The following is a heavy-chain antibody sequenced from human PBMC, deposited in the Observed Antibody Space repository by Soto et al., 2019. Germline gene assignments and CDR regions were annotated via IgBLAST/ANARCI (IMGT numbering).Heavy chain of an antibody. CDR1: GFTVRSNY. CDR3: ARDPSKEFGMDV. D-gene: IGHD3-10*01. V-gene: IGHV3-53*01. J-gene: IGHJ6*02. Sequence: DVQRVESGGGLIQPGGSLRLSCAASGFTVRSNYMNWVRQAPGKGLEWVSILYSGGSTYYADSVKGRFTISRDNSKNILYLQMNSLGADDTAVYYCARDPSKEFGMDVWGQGTTVTVSS. CDR2: LYSGGST.